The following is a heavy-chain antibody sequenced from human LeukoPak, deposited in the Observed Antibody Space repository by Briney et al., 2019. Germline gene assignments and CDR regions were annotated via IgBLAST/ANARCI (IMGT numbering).Heavy chain of an antibody. J-gene: IGHJ4*02. CDR3: AKDPNLYGDYYFDY. Sequence: GGSLRLSCAASGFTFSSYGMHWVSQAPGKGLEWEAVISYDGSNKYYADSVKGRFTISRDNSKNTLYLQMNSLRAEDTAVYYCAKDPNLYGDYYFDYWGQGTLVTVSS. CDR2: ISYDGSNK. V-gene: IGHV3-30*18. CDR1: GFTFSSYG. D-gene: IGHD4-17*01.